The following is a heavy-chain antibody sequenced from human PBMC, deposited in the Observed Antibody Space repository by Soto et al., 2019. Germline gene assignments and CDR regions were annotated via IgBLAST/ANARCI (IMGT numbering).Heavy chain of an antibody. CDR1: GFSLSTSGAA. Sequence: QINLIESGPTLVKPTQTLTLTCTFSGFSLSTSGAAVGWVRQPPGRALEGLALIYWDGDKRYNASLGNRLTITKDTSMNQVVLTLTNVDPADTATYYCAHRATMTIFGLIIDNGIWFDPRGQGTRVIVSS. J-gene: IGHJ5*02. CDR2: IYWDGDK. CDR3: AHRATMTIFGLIIDNGIWFDP. V-gene: IGHV2-5*02. D-gene: IGHD3-3*01.